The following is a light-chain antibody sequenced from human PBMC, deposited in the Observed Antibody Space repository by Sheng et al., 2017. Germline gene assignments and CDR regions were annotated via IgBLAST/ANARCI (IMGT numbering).Light chain of an antibody. CDR1: QSISSSY. CDR2: GAS. J-gene: IGKJ5*01. Sequence: EIVLTQSPGTLALSPGERATLSCRASQSISSSYLTWYQQKPGQAPRLLIYGASTRATGIPDRFSGSGSGTDFSLTISSMQPEDFATYYCQQSDSIPITFGQGTRLEI. CDR3: QQSDSIPIT. V-gene: IGKV3-20*01.